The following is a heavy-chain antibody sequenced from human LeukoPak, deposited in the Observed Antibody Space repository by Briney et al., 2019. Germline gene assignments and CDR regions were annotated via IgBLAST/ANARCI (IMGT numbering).Heavy chain of an antibody. Sequence: GGSLRLSCAASGFTFSSYAMSWVRQAPGKGLEWVSAISGSGGSTYYADSVKGRFTISRDNSKDTLYLQINSVRAEDTAVYYCAKGASVAWDYWGQGALVTVSS. D-gene: IGHD2-21*01. V-gene: IGHV3-23*01. J-gene: IGHJ4*02. CDR2: ISGSGGST. CDR3: AKGASVAWDY. CDR1: GFTFSSYA.